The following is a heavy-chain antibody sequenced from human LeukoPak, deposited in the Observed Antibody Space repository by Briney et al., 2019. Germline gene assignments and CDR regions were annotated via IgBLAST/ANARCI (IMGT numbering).Heavy chain of an antibody. D-gene: IGHD3-3*01. V-gene: IGHV4-4*02. CDR2: IYHSGST. CDR1: GGSISSSNW. J-gene: IGHJ5*02. Sequence: PSETLSLTCAVSGGSISSSNWWSWVRQPPGKGLEWIGEIYHSGSTNYNPSLKSRVTISVDKSKNQFSLKLSSVTAADTAVYYCARGGTSALEWFGPWGQGTLVTVSS. CDR3: ARGGTSALEWFGP.